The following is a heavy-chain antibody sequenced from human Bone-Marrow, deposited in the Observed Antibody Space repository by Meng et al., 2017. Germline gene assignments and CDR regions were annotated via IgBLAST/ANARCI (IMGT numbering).Heavy chain of an antibody. CDR2: NHSGST. Sequence: NHSGSTYYNPSLKSRVTISLDGSKNQFSLKLSSVTAADTAVYYCARGRYYYGSGSHFDYWGQGTLVTVSS. D-gene: IGHD3-10*01. V-gene: IGHV4-30-2*01. CDR3: ARGRYYYGSGSHFDY. J-gene: IGHJ4*02.